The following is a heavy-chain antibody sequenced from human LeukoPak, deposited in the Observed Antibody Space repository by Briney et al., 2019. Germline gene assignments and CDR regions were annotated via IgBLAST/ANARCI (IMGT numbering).Heavy chain of an antibody. D-gene: IGHD3-3*01. CDR3: ARVSAEWLLFY. CDR1: GFTFSSYW. V-gene: IGHV3-7*01. CDR2: IKQDGGEK. J-gene: IGHJ4*02. Sequence: GGSLRLSCAASGFTFSSYWMTWVRQAPGKGLEWVANIKQDGGEKYYLDSVKGRFTISRDNAKNSLYLQMNSLSAEDTAVYYCARVSAEWLLFYWGQGTLVTVSS.